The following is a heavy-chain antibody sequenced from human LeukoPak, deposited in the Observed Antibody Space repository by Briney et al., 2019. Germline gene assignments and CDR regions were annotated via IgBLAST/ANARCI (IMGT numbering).Heavy chain of an antibody. CDR3: ATSPPASDWFDP. CDR2: FDPEDGET. V-gene: IGHV1-24*01. Sequence: ASVKVSCKVSGYTLTELSMHWVRQAPGKGLEGMGGFDPEDGETIYAQKFQGRVTMTEDTSTDTAYMELSSLRSEDTAVYYCATSPPASDWFDPWGQGTLVTVSS. D-gene: IGHD2-2*01. J-gene: IGHJ5*02. CDR1: GYTLTELS.